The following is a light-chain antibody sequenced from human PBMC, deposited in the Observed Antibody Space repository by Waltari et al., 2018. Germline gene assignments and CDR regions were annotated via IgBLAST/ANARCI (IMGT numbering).Light chain of an antibody. Sequence: EIVLTQSPVTLPLSPGERAPLSCRASQSVGRYLEWYQQKPGQAPRLLIYHASIRATGIPDRFSCSGSGTDFSLTISRLEPEDFAVYYCQKYESLPATFGQGTKVEI. V-gene: IGKV3-20*01. CDR3: QKYESLPAT. CDR2: HAS. CDR1: QSVGRY. J-gene: IGKJ1*01.